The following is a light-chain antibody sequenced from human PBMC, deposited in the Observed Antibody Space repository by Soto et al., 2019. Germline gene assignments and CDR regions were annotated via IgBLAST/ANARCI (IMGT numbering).Light chain of an antibody. V-gene: IGKV1-27*01. CDR2: AAS. Sequence: DIQMTQSPSSLSASVGDRVTITCRASQAIRNYLAWYQQEPGKVPKLLIYAASTLQLGVPSRFSGSASGTDFTLTNSSLQPEDVETYYCQQYFSAPDTFGQGNNVEIK. CDR1: QAIRNY. CDR3: QQYFSAPDT. J-gene: IGKJ1*01.